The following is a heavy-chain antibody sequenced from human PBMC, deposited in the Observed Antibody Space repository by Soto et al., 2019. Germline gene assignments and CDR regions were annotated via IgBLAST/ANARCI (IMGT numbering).Heavy chain of an antibody. Sequence: QVQLVESGGGVVQPGRSLRLSCAASGFTFSSYGKHWVRQAPGKGLEWVAVISYDGSNKYYADSVKGRFTISRDNSKNTLYLQMNSLRAEDTAVYYCAKQTFYDSSGYDYWYFDLWGRGTLVTVSS. D-gene: IGHD3-22*01. CDR1: GFTFSSYG. CDR2: ISYDGSNK. J-gene: IGHJ2*01. CDR3: AKQTFYDSSGYDYWYFDL. V-gene: IGHV3-30*18.